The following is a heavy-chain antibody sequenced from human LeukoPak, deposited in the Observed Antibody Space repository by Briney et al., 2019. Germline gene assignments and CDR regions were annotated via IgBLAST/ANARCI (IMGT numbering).Heavy chain of an antibody. D-gene: IGHD3-9*01. CDR3: ASYLLSGSFDY. CDR1: GITASNNY. J-gene: IGHJ4*02. V-gene: IGHV3-53*01. Sequence: GGSLRLSCVVSGITASNNYMSWVRQVPGKGLEGVSFIYSGGSTYYADSAKGRFTISKDNSKNTLYLQMSSLRAEDSAVYYCASYLLSGSFDYWGQGTLVTVSS. CDR2: IYSGGST.